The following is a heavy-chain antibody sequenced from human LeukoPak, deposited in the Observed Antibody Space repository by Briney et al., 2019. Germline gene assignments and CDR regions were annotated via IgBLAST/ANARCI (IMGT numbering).Heavy chain of an antibody. D-gene: IGHD1-26*01. Sequence: GGSLRLSCAASGFTFSSIWRNWVRQVPGKGLEWVGNINQDGSEKYYVDSVEGRFTISRDNSKNSMYLQMNRLRAEHTAVYYCARPGIAGGAFDIWGQGTVVIVSS. CDR1: GFTFSSIW. CDR3: ARPGIAGGAFDI. CDR2: INQDGSEK. J-gene: IGHJ3*02. V-gene: IGHV3-7*01.